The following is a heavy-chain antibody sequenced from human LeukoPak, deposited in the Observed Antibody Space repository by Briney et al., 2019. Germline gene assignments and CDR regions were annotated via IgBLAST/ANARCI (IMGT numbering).Heavy chain of an antibody. CDR1: GYTFTSYY. J-gene: IGHJ5*02. CDR3: ARERRLVANWFDP. V-gene: IGHV1-46*01. D-gene: IGHD2-8*02. CDR2: INPSGGST. Sequence: ASVKVSCKASGYTFTSYYMHWVRQAPGQGLEWMGIINPSGGSTSYAQKFQGRVTMTRDTSISTAYMELSRLRSDDTAVYYCARERRLVANWFDPWGQGTLVTVSS.